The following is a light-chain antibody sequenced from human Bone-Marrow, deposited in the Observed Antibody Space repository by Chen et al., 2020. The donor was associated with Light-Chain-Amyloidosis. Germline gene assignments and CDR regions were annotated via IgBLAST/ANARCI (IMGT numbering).Light chain of an antibody. V-gene: IGKV3-15*01. CDR1: QRVSSN. J-gene: IGKJ1*01. CDR2: GAS. CDR3: QHYNSWHSWA. Sequence: VVMTQSPATLSVSPGERATLSCRASQRVSSNLAWYQQKPGRAPTLLIYGASPRATGIPARFNGSGSGRDFTLTISSLQSEDFAVDYCQHYNSWHSWAFGQGTKVEI.